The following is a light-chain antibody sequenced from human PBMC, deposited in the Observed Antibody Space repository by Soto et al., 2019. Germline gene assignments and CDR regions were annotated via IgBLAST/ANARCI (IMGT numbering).Light chain of an antibody. CDR2: DTS. Sequence: EVVMTQSPATLSVSPGEGVTLSCRASQGIGDTLAWYQHKPGQTPRLLIYDTSSRATGIPDRFSGSGSGTDFTLTISRLEPEDFAVYYCQTGFTFGPGTKVDIK. CDR3: QTGFT. V-gene: IGKV3D-20*02. CDR1: QGIGDT. J-gene: IGKJ3*01.